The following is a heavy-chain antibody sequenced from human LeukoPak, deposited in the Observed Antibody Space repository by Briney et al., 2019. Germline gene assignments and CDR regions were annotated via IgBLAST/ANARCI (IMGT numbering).Heavy chain of an antibody. D-gene: IGHD3-22*01. V-gene: IGHV4-39*01. Sequence: SETLSLTCTVSGGSISSSSSYYWCWIRPPPGKGVEWIGSIYYSGSTYYNPSLKSRVTISVDTSKNQFSLKLSSVTAADTAVYYCARLTMIVVGRLDYWGQGTLVTVSS. CDR1: GGSISSSSSYY. CDR2: IYYSGST. J-gene: IGHJ4*02. CDR3: ARLTMIVVGRLDY.